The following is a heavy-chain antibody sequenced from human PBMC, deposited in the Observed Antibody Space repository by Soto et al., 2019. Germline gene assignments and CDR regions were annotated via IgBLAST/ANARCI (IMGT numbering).Heavy chain of an antibody. CDR3: ATDLKWCSGGSCYDHPDR. CDR1: GGTLSSHS. V-gene: IGHV1-69*04. J-gene: IGHJ5*02. Sequence: PVKVSCKASGGTLSSHSITWVRQAPVQGLEWVGRIITFLGKPNFAQKFQGRVTLTEDTSTNTAYMELTSLRSEDTAVYYCATDLKWCSGGSCYDHPDRWGQGTLVTVSS. D-gene: IGHD2-15*01. CDR2: IITFLGKP.